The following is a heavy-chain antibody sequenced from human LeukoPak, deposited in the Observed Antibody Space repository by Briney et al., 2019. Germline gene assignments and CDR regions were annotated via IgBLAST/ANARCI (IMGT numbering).Heavy chain of an antibody. CDR1: GFTFRDYG. V-gene: IGHV3-30*02. J-gene: IGHJ4*02. Sequence: GGSLRLSCAASGFTFRDYGMHWVRLAPGKGLEWVAFIRYDGSIKYYVDSVKGRFTVSRDNSKNTLYLQMNSLRAEDTAVYYCAKDVNVGGDYFDYWGQGTLVTVSS. D-gene: IGHD3-10*01. CDR2: IRYDGSIK. CDR3: AKDVNVGGDYFDY.